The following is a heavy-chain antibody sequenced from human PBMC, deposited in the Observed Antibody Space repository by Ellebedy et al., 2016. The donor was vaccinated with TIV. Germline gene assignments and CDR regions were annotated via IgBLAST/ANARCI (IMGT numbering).Heavy chain of an antibody. Sequence: GESLKISCAAPGFTFSSYSMNWVRQAPGKGLEWLSYISRDNTATSYADSVTGRFAIARDNAKNSLFLQMNSPRDDDTDVYYCARDDRSRYLPYWGQGTLVTVSS. CDR3: ARDDRSRYLPY. CDR1: GFTFSSYS. J-gene: IGHJ4*02. V-gene: IGHV3-48*02. D-gene: IGHD2/OR15-2a*01. CDR2: ISRDNTAT.